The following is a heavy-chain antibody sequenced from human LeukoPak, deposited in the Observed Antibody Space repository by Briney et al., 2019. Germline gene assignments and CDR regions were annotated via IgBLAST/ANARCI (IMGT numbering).Heavy chain of an antibody. CDR3: AKDTNNMVRGVIIGYYFDY. CDR1: GFTFSSYG. CDR2: IRYDGSNK. Sequence: PGGSLRLSCAASGFTFSSYGMHWVRQAPGKGLEWVAFIRYDGSNKYYADSVKGRSTISRDNPKNTLYLQMNSLRAEDTAVYYCAKDTNNMVRGVIIGYYFDYWGQGTLVTVSS. D-gene: IGHD3-10*01. V-gene: IGHV3-30*02. J-gene: IGHJ4*02.